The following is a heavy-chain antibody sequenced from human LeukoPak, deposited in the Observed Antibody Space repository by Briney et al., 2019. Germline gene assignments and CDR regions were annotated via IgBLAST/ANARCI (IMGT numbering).Heavy chain of an antibody. D-gene: IGHD2-8*01. CDR3: AKSSSGLCLNEYFDL. CDR2: LSGGGGST. V-gene: IGHV3-23*01. CDR1: GFTFSSYA. J-gene: IGHJ2*01. Sequence: GGSLRLSCAASGFTFSSYAMSWVRQAPGKGLEWVSALSGGGGSTFYTDSVKGRSTISRDNSKNTLYLQMSSLRAEDTAVYFCAKSSSGLCLNEYFDLWGRGTLVTVSS.